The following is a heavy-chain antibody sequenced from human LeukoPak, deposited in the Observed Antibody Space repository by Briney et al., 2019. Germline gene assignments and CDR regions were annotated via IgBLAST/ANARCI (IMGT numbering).Heavy chain of an antibody. J-gene: IGHJ4*02. Sequence: SETLSLTCAVYGGSLSGYYWSWIRQPPGKGLEWIGEINHSGSTNYNPSLKSRVTISVDTSKNQFSLKLSSVTAADTAVYYCARGDIVATYWGQGTLVTVSS. V-gene: IGHV4-34*01. CDR2: INHSGST. CDR3: ARGDIVATY. D-gene: IGHD5-12*01. CDR1: GGSLSGYY.